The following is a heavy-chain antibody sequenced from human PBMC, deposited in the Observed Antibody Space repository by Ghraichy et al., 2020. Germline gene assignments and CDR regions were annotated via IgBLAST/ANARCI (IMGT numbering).Heavy chain of an antibody. J-gene: IGHJ6*02. CDR3: ARDHWNDLYYHYYGMGV. CDR2: INGRSSHI. CDR1: GFTFNSYT. Sequence: LSLTCVGSGFTFNSYTMNWVRQAPGKGLEWVSSINGRSSHIYYADSVKGRFTISRDNAKNSLYLQMNGLRAEDTAVYYCARDHWNDLYYHYYGMGVWGQGTTVTVSS. D-gene: IGHD1-1*01. V-gene: IGHV3-21*01.